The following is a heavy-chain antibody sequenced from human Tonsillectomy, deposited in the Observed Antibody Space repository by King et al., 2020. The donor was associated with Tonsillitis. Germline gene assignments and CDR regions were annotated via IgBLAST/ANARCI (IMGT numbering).Heavy chain of an antibody. V-gene: IGHV3-23*04. Sequence: VQLVESGGGLVQPGGSLRLSCAVSGFTFSSCAMSWVRQAPGKGPEWVSAIGGSGHSTYYADSVQGRFTDSRDNSKNKLYLQMNRLRAEDTAVYYCASHYDSRYFYYDNWGQGTLVTVSS. CDR3: ASHYDSRYFYYDN. CDR2: IGGSGHST. D-gene: IGHD3-22*01. CDR1: GFTFSSCA. J-gene: IGHJ4*02.